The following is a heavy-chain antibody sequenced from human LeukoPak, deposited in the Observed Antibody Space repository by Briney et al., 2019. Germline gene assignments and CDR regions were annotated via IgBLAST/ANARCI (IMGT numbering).Heavy chain of an antibody. V-gene: IGHV4-39*07. CDR1: GGSISNNNYY. CDR3: ARGDYYDGGGRNWFDP. CDR2: IYYSGSP. J-gene: IGHJ5*02. Sequence: SETLSLTCTVSGGSISNNNYYWAWIRQPPGKGLECIGSIYYSGSPYYNPSLKSRVTISVDTSKNQFSLRLSSVTAADTAVYYCARGDYYDGGGRNWFDPWGQGTLVTVSS. D-gene: IGHD3-16*01.